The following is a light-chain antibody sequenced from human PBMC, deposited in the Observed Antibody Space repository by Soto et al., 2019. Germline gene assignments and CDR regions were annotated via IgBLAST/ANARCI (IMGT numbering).Light chain of an antibody. V-gene: IGLV2-14*01. Sequence: QSALTQPASVSGSPGQSIPSSCTGTSSDVGGYHYVSWYQHHPGKAPRLMIYASSNRPSGVSHRFSGSRSGNPASLTISGLQAEDEADYYCSSYTSGSTLDVFGTGTQLTAL. CDR3: SSYTSGSTLDV. J-gene: IGLJ7*02. CDR1: SSDVGGYHY. CDR2: ASS.